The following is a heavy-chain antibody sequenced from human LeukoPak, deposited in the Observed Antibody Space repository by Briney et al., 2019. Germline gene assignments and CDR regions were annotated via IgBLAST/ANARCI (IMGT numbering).Heavy chain of an antibody. Sequence: LKPSETLSLTCAVYGGSFSGYYWSWIRQPPGKGLGWIGEINHSGSTNYNPSLKSRVTISVNTSKNQFSLKLSSVTAADTAVYYCARDAFLWGQGTMVTVSS. CDR2: INHSGST. D-gene: IGHD3-16*01. V-gene: IGHV4-34*01. CDR1: GGSFSGYY. J-gene: IGHJ3*01. CDR3: ARDAFL.